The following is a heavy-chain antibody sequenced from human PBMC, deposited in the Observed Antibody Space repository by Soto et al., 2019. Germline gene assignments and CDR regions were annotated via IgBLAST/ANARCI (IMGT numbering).Heavy chain of an antibody. Sequence: QVQLQESGPGLVKPSETLSLTCTVSGGSISSYYWSWIRQPPGKGLEWIGYIYYSGSTNYNPSLKSRVTISVDTSKNQFSLKLSSVTAADTAVYYCARAPSLDIVVVVAASIGAFDIWGQGTMVTVS. V-gene: IGHV4-59*01. J-gene: IGHJ3*02. CDR1: GGSISSYY. CDR3: ARAPSLDIVVVVAASIGAFDI. D-gene: IGHD2-15*01. CDR2: IYYSGST.